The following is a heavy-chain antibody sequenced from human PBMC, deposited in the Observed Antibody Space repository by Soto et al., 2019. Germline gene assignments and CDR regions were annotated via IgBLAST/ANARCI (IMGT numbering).Heavy chain of an antibody. CDR2: VYYTGST. CDR1: GCSISSYY. D-gene: IGHD4-17*01. V-gene: IGHV4-59*01. J-gene: IGHJ4*02. Sequence: SETLSLTCTVSGCSISSYYWSWIRQPPGKGLEWIGNVYYTGSTSYNPSLKSRVTMSLDTSKNQFSLKLSSVTAADTAVFYCAREHRNYGGYHFDSWGQGILVTVSS. CDR3: AREHRNYGGYHFDS.